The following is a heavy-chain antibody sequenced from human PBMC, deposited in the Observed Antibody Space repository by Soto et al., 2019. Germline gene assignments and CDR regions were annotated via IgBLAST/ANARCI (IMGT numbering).Heavy chain of an antibody. Sequence: GGSLRLSCAASGFTFSNAWMSWVRQAPGKGLEWVGRIKSKTDGGTTDYAAPVKGRFTISRGDSKNTLYLQMNSLKTEDEAVYYCTTDIQADTAMVGSYYYYMDVWGKGTTVTVSS. J-gene: IGHJ6*03. CDR3: TTDIQADTAMVGSYYYYMDV. CDR1: GFTFSNAW. D-gene: IGHD5-18*01. CDR2: IKSKTDGGTT. V-gene: IGHV3-15*01.